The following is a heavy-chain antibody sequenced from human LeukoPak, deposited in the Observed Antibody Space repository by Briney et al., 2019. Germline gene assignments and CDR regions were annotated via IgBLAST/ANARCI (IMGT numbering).Heavy chain of an antibody. J-gene: IGHJ4*02. V-gene: IGHV3-23*01. CDR1: GFSFSSYA. CDR3: CERSRMSGPYCIGV. CDR2: ITDSGGST. D-gene: IGHD1-26*01. Sequence: GGSLRLSCAASGFSFSSYAMSWVRQAPGKGLEWVSAITDSGGSTYHADSVKGRFTISRANSKNTFFLQMHSLRGEETAVDYCCERSRMSGPYCIGVWGQGTMVTVSS.